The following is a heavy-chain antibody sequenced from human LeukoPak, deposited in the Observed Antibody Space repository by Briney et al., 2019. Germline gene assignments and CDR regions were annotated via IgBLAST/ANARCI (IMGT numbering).Heavy chain of an antibody. CDR2: IYTSGST. J-gene: IGHJ2*01. Sequence: SETLSLTCTVSGGSISSYYWSWVRQPAGKGLEWIGRIYTSGSTNYNPSLKSRVTISVDTSKNQFSLKLSSVTAADTAVYYCATHDPGIAAAGTQYWYFDLWGRGTLVTVSS. D-gene: IGHD6-13*01. CDR3: ATHDPGIAAAGTQYWYFDL. V-gene: IGHV4-4*07. CDR1: GGSISSYY.